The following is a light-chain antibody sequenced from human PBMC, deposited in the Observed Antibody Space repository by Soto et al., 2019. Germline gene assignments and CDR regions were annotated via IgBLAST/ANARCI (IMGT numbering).Light chain of an antibody. CDR3: QQYGSSPFT. V-gene: IGKV3-20*01. Sequence: ESVLTQSPGTLSMSPGERATLSCRASQSVSSSYSAWYQQKPGQAPRLLIYGASRRATGIPDRFSGSGSGTDFTLTIGRLEPGEFAVYYCQQYGSSPFTFGPGTKVDIK. CDR2: GAS. CDR1: QSVSSSY. J-gene: IGKJ3*01.